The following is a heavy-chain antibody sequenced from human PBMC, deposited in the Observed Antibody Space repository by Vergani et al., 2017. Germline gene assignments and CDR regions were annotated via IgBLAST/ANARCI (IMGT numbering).Heavy chain of an antibody. CDR2: INTNGDYT. J-gene: IGHJ4*02. CDR1: GFSFTTYA. V-gene: IGHV3-23*01. CDR3: ARHFMGWGIDY. D-gene: IGHD3-16*01. Sequence: EVQLLESGGDLVQPGGSLRLPCAASGFSFTTYAMSWVRQAPGKGLEWVSTINTNGDYTRYGDSVKGRFTISRDNSKSTLYLQMNSLRAEDTATYYCARHFMGWGIDYWGQGTQVMVSS.